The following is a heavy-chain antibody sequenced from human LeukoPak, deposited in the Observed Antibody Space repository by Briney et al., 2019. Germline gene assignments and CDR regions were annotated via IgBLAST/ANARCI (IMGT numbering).Heavy chain of an antibody. D-gene: IGHD6-19*01. CDR1: GFTFSSYW. Sequence: GGSLRLSCAASGFTFSSYWMSWVRQAPGKGLEWVANIKQDGSEKYYVDSVKGRFTISRDNSKNTLYLQMNSLRAEDTAVYYCARGTSLMAVAGYYGMDVWGQGTTVTVSS. CDR2: IKQDGSEK. CDR3: ARGTSLMAVAGYYGMDV. J-gene: IGHJ6*02. V-gene: IGHV3-7*01.